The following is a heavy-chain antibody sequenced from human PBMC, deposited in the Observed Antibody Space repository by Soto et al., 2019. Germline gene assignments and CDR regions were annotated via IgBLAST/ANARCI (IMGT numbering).Heavy chain of an antibody. J-gene: IGHJ4*02. CDR2: ISAYNGNT. Sequence: ASVKVSCKASGYTFSGYYIHWVRQAPGQGLEWMGWISAYNGNTNYAQKLQGRVTMTTDTSTSTAYMELRSLRSDDTAVYYCARVVVVVAATAALTGFDYWGQGTLVTVSS. CDR1: GYTFSGYY. D-gene: IGHD2-15*01. CDR3: ARVVVVVAATAALTGFDY. V-gene: IGHV1-18*04.